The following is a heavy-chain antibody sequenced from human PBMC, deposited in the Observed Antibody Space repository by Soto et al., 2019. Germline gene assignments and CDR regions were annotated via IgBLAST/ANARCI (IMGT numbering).Heavy chain of an antibody. CDR1: GFPFNDYS. CDR2: INPSSDSV. J-gene: IGHJ4*02. CDR3: ARPRGPRGYDLIDY. D-gene: IGHD5-12*01. Sequence: EVQVVESGGGLVKPGGSLRLACAASGFPFNDYSWNWVRQAPGKGLEWVASINPSSDSVYYADSVKGRFTISRDKAKNTLYLQMNSLRAEDTAVYYCARPRGPRGYDLIDYWCQGTLVTVSS. V-gene: IGHV3-21*02.